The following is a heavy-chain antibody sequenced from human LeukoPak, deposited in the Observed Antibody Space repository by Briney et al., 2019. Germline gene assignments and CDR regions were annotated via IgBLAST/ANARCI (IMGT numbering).Heavy chain of an antibody. J-gene: IGHJ6*03. CDR3: ARAPNLYDFWSGYSYYYYYMDV. V-gene: IGHV4-39*07. CDR1: GGSISSSSYY. D-gene: IGHD3-3*01. Sequence: SETLSLTCTVSGGSISSSSYYWGWIRQPPGKGLEWIGSIYYSGSTYYNPSLKSRVTISVDTSKNQFSLKLSSVTAADTAVYYCARAPNLYDFWSGYSYYYYYMDVWGKGTTVTVSS. CDR2: IYYSGST.